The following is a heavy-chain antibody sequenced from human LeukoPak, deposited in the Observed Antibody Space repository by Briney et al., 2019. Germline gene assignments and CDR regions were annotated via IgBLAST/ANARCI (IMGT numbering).Heavy chain of an antibody. CDR3: TTQYTELGYCSSTSCYQGWFDP. CDR1: GFTFSNAW. J-gene: IGHJ5*02. CDR2: IKSKTDGGTT. D-gene: IGHD2-2*01. Sequence: GGSLRLSCAASGFTFSNAWMSWVRQAPGKGLGWVGRIKSKTDGGTTDYAAPVKDRFTISRDDSKNTLYLQMNSLKTEDTAVYYCTTQYTELGYCSSTSCYQGWFDPWGQGILVTVSS. V-gene: IGHV3-15*01.